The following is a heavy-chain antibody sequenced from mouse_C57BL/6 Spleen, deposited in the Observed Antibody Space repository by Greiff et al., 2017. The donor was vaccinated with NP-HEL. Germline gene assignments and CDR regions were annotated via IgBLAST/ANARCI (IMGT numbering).Heavy chain of an antibody. D-gene: IGHD4-1*02. J-gene: IGHJ2*01. CDR1: GYTFTSYW. CDR2: INPSNGGT. CDR3: ARASTGTRFDY. V-gene: IGHV1-53*01. Sequence: VQLQQPGPELVKPGASVTLSCKASGYTFTSYWMHWVKQRPGQGLEWIGNINPSNGGTNSNEKFKSKATLTVDKSSSTAYMQLSSLTSEDSAVYYCARASTGTRFDYWGQGTTLTVSS.